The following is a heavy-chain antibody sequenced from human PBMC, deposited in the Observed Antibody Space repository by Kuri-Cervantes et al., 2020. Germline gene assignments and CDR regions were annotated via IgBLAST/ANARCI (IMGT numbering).Heavy chain of an antibody. CDR2: IYYSGST. D-gene: IGHD3-3*01. V-gene: IGHV4-39*07. Sequence: SETLSLTCTVSGGSISSSSYYWGWIRQPPGKGLEWIGSIYYSGSTYYNPSLKSRVTISVDTSKNQFSLKLSSVTAADTAVYYCASITLLGGYYVSDWGQGTLVTVSS. J-gene: IGHJ4*02. CDR3: ASITLLGGYYVSD. CDR1: GGSISSSSYY.